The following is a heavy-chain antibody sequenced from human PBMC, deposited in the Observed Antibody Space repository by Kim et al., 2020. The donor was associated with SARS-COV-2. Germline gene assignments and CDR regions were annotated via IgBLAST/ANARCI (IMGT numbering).Heavy chain of an antibody. CDR2: INHSGST. CDR1: GGSFSGYY. V-gene: IGHV4-34*01. Sequence: SETLSLTCAVYGGSFSGYYWSWIRQPPGKGLEWIGEINHSGSTNYNPSLKSRVTISVDTSKNQFSLKLSSVTAADTAVYYCARGLYFGGYYYYYYMDVWGKGTTVTVSS. CDR3: ARGLYFGGYYYYYYMDV. J-gene: IGHJ6*03. D-gene: IGHD3-10*01.